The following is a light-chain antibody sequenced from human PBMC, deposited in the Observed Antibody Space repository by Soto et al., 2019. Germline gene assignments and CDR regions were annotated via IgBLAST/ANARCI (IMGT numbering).Light chain of an antibody. CDR1: SSVVGAYNY. J-gene: IGLJ1*01. Sequence: QSALAQPASVSGSPGQSITISCTGTSSVVGAYNYVSWYQQHPAKIPKLMIYHVSNRPSGVSDRFPGSKSGNTASLTISGLQAEDEADYYCYSYTTSSTYVFGTGTKVTV. CDR3: YSYTTSSTYV. V-gene: IGLV2-14*01. CDR2: HVS.